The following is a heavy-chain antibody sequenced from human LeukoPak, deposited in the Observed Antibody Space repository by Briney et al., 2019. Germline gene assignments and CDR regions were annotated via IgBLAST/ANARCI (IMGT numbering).Heavy chain of an antibody. Sequence: GGSLRLSCAASGFTFSSYAMSWVRQAPGKGLEWVSAISGSGGSTYYADSVKGRFTISRDNSKNTLYLQMNSLRAEDTAVYYCAKTYYDILTGYGYYGMDVWGQGTAVTVSS. CDR1: GFTFSSYA. D-gene: IGHD3-9*01. V-gene: IGHV3-23*01. CDR3: AKTYYDILTGYGYYGMDV. J-gene: IGHJ6*02. CDR2: ISGSGGST.